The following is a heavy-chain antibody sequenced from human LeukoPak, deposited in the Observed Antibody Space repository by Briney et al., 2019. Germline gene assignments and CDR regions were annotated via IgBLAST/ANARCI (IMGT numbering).Heavy chain of an antibody. J-gene: IGHJ6*03. CDR3: ARCGKDSSGYYHHYMDV. V-gene: IGHV4-38-2*01. D-gene: IGHD6-19*01. CDR2: IYHSGST. CDR1: DYSIRSDYY. Sequence: SETLSLTCAVSDYSIRSDYYWGWIRQPPGKGLEWIGTIYHSGSTYYNPSLKSRVTILVDTSKNQFSLKLSSVTAADTAVYYCARCGKDSSGYYHHYMDVWGKGTTVTVSS.